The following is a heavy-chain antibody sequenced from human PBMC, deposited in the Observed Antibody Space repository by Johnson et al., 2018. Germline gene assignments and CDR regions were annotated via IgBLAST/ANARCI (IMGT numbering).Heavy chain of an antibody. D-gene: IGHD2-21*01. CDR3: ASLWVGVDAEYFQH. J-gene: IGHJ1*01. CDR1: GFTFSSYW. CDR2: INIAGSGT. V-gene: IGHV3-74*01. Sequence: VQLQESGGGLVQPGGSMRLSCAASGFTFSSYWMHWVRQAPGKGLVWVSRINIAGSGTTYADSVKGRFTISRDNAKNTRFRQMNSLRVEDTAVYYCASLWVGVDAEYFQHWGQGTLVTVSS.